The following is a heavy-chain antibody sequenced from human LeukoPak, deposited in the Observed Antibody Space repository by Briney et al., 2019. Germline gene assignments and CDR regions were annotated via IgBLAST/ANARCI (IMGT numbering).Heavy chain of an antibody. J-gene: IGHJ4*02. D-gene: IGHD3-10*01. V-gene: IGHV3-13*01. Sequence: PGGSLRLSCAASGFTFSSYDMHWVRQGTGKGLEWVSAISSAGDTYYPDSVKGRFTIPRESAKNSLYLQMNSLRAGDTAVYYCARGTYDYASGTYYPPDYWGQGTLVTVSS. CDR1: GFTFSSYD. CDR2: ISSAGDT. CDR3: ARGTYDYASGTYYPPDY.